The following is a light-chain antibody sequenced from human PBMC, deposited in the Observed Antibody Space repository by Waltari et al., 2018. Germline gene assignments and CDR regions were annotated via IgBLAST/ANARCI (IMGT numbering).Light chain of an antibody. CDR3: QVSDSKNDHVV. V-gene: IGLV3-21*02. CDR2: DDD. Sequence: SYVLTPPPSVSVAPGQPARIPCEGDNLGSNSIHWYQQRPGQAPLLVIYDDDDRPSGIPERFTGGNSGNTATLAISRVEVGDEADYYCQVSDSKNDHVVFGGGTRLTVL. J-gene: IGLJ2*01. CDR1: NLGSNS.